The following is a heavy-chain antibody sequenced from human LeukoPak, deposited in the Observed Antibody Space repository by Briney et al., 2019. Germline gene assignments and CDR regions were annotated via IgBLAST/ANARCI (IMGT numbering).Heavy chain of an antibody. CDR3: AKHGDTNATTCSFGSDY. Sequence: GGSLRLSCAASGFTFSSYSMIWVRQAPGKGLEWVSSIISSSSDIHYADSVKGRFTISRDNARNSLYLQMNSLRAGDSAVFYFAKHGDTNATTCSFGSDYWGQGTLVTVSP. V-gene: IGHV3-21*01. J-gene: IGHJ4*02. CDR1: GFTFSSYS. D-gene: IGHD1-1*01. CDR2: IISSSSDI.